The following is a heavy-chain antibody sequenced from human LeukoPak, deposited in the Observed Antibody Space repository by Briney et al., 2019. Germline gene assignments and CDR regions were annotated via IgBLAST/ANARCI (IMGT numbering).Heavy chain of an antibody. CDR2: IIPIFGTA. V-gene: IGHV1-69*13. Sequence: SVKVSCKASGYTFSSYGISWVRQAPGQGLEWMGGIIPIFGTANYAQKFQGRVTITADESTSTAYMELSSLRSEDTAVYYCASHGVGDYIWAGWERHWYGDLWGRGTLVSVSS. D-gene: IGHD3-9*01. CDR1: GYTFSSYG. J-gene: IGHJ2*01. CDR3: ASHGVGDYIWAGWERHWYGDL.